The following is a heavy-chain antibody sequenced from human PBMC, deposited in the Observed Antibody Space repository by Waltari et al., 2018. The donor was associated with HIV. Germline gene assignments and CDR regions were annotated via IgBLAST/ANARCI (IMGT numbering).Heavy chain of an antibody. CDR1: TSSISATH. Sequence: EVLLAESGGGLIQPGGSLGLSCTASTSSISATHVTWIRQAPGGSLEWVAVIYPDDTTHYADSVSGRFTISRAKSRTKVFLLMNSLFVDDTATYFCATGVRYYGPWGQGTRVTVSS. CDR2: IYPDDTT. CDR3: ATGVRYYGP. J-gene: IGHJ5*02. D-gene: IGHD3-22*01. V-gene: IGHV3-53*01.